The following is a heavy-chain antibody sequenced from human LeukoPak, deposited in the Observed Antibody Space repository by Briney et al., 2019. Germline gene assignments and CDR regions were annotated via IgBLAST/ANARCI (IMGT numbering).Heavy chain of an antibody. CDR1: GFTFSSYA. V-gene: IGHV4-34*01. J-gene: IGHJ4*02. CDR3: ARDPLSSSSFDL. CDR2: INHGGST. Sequence: GSLRLSCAASGFTFSSYAMSWVRQAPGKGLEWIGEINHGGSTKFNPSLKSRVTISLDTSRNQFSLKVNSVTAADTAVYYCARDPLSSSSFDLWGQGTLVTVSS. D-gene: IGHD6-13*01.